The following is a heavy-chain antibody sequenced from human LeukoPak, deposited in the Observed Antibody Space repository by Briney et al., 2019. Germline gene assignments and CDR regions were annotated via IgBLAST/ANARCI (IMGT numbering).Heavy chain of an antibody. CDR3: ARDRYCSSTSCYAPYYFDY. J-gene: IGHJ4*02. Sequence: GASVKVSCKASGYTFTSYGISWVRQAPGQGLEWMGWISAYNGNTNYAQKLQGRVTMTTDTSTSTAYMELRSLRSDDTAVYYCARDRYCSSTSCYAPYYFDYWGQGTLVTVSS. V-gene: IGHV1-18*01. CDR1: GYTFTSYG. CDR2: ISAYNGNT. D-gene: IGHD2-2*01.